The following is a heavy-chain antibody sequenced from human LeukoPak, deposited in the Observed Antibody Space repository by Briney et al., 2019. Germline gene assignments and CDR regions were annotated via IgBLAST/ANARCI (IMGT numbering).Heavy chain of an antibody. CDR3: AKDKGGSYQSLDY. D-gene: IGHD1-26*01. J-gene: IGHJ4*02. Sequence: PGRSLRLSCAASGFTFDNYAMHWVRQAPGKGLEWVSGISWNSGSIGYADSVKGRFTISRDNAKNSLYLQMNSLRAEDTALYYCAKDKGGSYQSLDYWGQGTLVTVYS. CDR1: GFTFDNYA. CDR2: ISWNSGSI. V-gene: IGHV3-9*01.